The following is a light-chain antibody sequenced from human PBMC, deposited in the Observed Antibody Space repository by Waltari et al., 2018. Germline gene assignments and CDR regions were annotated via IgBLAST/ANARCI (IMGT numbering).Light chain of an antibody. CDR2: AAS. CDR1: QSISSY. Sequence: DIQMTQSPASLSASVGDRVTITCRASQSISSYVNWYQQKAGKAPKFLIYAASSSQIGVPSRFSGNGSGTDFTLTISSLQPEDFATDYCQQSYSTPRTFGQGTKLEIK. J-gene: IGKJ2*01. CDR3: QQSYSTPRT. V-gene: IGKV1-39*01.